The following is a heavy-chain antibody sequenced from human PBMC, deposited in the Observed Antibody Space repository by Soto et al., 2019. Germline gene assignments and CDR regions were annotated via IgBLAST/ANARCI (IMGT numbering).Heavy chain of an antibody. V-gene: IGHV3-53*04. Sequence: EVQLVESGGGLVQPGGSLRLSCAASGFTVSSNYMSWVRQAPGKGLEWVSVIYSGGSTYYADSVKGRFTISRHNSKNTLYLQMNSLRAEDTAVYYCARDGSGSYNYYYYGMDVWGQGTTVTVSS. J-gene: IGHJ6*02. D-gene: IGHD3-10*01. CDR2: IYSGGST. CDR1: GFTVSSNY. CDR3: ARDGSGSYNYYYYGMDV.